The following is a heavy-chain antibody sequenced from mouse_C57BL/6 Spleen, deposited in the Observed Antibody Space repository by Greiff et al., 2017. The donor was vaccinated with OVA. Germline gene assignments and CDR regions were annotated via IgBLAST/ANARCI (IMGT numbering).Heavy chain of an antibody. CDR2: INPNYGTT. CDR1: GYSFTDYN. Sequence: VHVKQSGPELVKPGASVKISCKASGYSFTDYNMNWVKQSNGKSLEWIGVINPNYGTTSYNQKFKGKATLTVDQSSSTAYMQLNSLTSEDSAVYYCARERESYWYFDVWGTGTTVTVSS. J-gene: IGHJ1*03. V-gene: IGHV1-39*01. CDR3: ARERESYWYFDV.